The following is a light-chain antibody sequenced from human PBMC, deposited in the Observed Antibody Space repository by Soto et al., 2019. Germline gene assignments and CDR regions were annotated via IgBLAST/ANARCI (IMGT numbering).Light chain of an antibody. CDR2: GAS. CDR1: QTINSGD. V-gene: IGKV3-20*01. Sequence: EIVLTQSPGTLSLSPGERAILSCRASQTINSGDLAWYQQRPGQAPRLLIYGASSRATGIPDRFSGSGSGTDFTLTISRLEPEDFAMYYCQQYDTFGQGTKVDIK. CDR3: QQYDT. J-gene: IGKJ2*01.